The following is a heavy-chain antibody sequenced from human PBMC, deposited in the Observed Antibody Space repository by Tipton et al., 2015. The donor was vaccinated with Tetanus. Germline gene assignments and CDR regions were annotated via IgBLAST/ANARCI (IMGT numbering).Heavy chain of an antibody. V-gene: IGHV5-51*01. Sequence: QLVQSGAEVKQPGESLKISCKGSGYMFSSHWIGWVRQMPGKGLEWMGIIYPGDSDATYSPSFQGQVTISADKSISTAYLQWSSLKASDTAIYFCARLPKHYSASGSTWGQGTLVTVSS. D-gene: IGHD3-10*01. CDR3: ARLPKHYSASGST. CDR2: IYPGDSDA. CDR1: GYMFSSHW. J-gene: IGHJ5*02.